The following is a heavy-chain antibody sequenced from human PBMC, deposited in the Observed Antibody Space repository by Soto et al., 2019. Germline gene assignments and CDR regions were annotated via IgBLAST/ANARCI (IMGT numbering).Heavy chain of an antibody. CDR1: GGSISSSSYY. Sequence: SETLSLTCTVSGGSISSSSYYWGWIRQPPGKGLEWIGSIYYSGSTYYNPSLKSRVTISVDTSKNQFSLKLSSVTAADTAVYYCARGFPTIFGTYYYYYYYMDVWGKGTTVTVSS. V-gene: IGHV4-39*07. J-gene: IGHJ6*03. CDR3: ARGFPTIFGTYYYYYYYMDV. CDR2: IYYSGST. D-gene: IGHD3-3*01.